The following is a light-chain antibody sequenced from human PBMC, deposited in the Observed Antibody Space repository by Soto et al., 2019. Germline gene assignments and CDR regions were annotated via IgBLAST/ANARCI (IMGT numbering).Light chain of an antibody. V-gene: IGLV2-23*01. Sequence: QSALTQPASVSWSPGQSITISCTGTSSDVGSYNLVSWYQHHPGKTPKLMIYEGSRRPSGVSNRFSASKSGNTASLTISGLQAEGEAEYYCCSYETSSTYVFGSGTKV. CDR3: CSYETSSTYV. CDR2: EGS. J-gene: IGLJ1*01. CDR1: SSDVGSYNL.